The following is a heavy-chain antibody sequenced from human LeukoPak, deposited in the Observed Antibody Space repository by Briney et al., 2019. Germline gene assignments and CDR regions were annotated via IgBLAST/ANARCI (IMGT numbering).Heavy chain of an antibody. D-gene: IGHD2-8*01. V-gene: IGHV4-30-2*01. CDR2: IYRSGST. CDR3: ARQMGRLRVES. J-gene: IGHJ4*02. Sequence: PSQTLSPTCTVSGGSISSGGYYWSWIRQPPGKGLEWIGYIYRSGSTYYNPSLKSRVTISVDRSKIQFSLKLSSVTAADTAVYYCARQMGRLRVESWGQGTLVTVSS. CDR1: GGSISSGGYY.